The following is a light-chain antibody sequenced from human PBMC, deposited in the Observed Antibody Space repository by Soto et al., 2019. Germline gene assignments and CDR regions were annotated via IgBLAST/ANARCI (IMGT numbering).Light chain of an antibody. J-gene: IGKJ1*01. CDR2: DAS. Sequence: DIQMTQSPSTLSASVRDRLTITCRASQSISSWVAWYQQKPGKPPKLLIYDASRLESGVPSRFSGSGSGTIFTLTNSSLQPDDFATYYCQQYNSYRTFGQGTKV. V-gene: IGKV1-5*01. CDR3: QQYNSYRT. CDR1: QSISSW.